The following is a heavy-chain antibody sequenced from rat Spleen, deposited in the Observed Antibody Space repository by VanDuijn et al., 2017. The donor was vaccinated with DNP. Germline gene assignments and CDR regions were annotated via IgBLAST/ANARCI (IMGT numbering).Heavy chain of an antibody. J-gene: IGHJ2*01. D-gene: IGHD4-3*01. V-gene: IGHV5-31*01. CDR3: IRWNSGHFDY. Sequence: EVQLVETGGGLVQPGRSLKLSCVASGFTFSSYWMFWIRQVPGKGLEWFASITSSGSDTYYPDSVKGRFTISRDNARNTLYLQMDSLRSEDMATYYCIRWNSGHFDYWGQGVMVTVSS. CDR1: GFTFSSYW. CDR2: ITSSGSDT.